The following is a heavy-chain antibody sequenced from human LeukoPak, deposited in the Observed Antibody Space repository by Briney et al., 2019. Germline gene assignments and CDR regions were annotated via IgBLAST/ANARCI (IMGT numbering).Heavy chain of an antibody. CDR3: ARDAWYSSGWSEEPDY. CDR1: GFTFSSYA. V-gene: IGHV3-30-3*01. D-gene: IGHD6-19*01. Sequence: GRSLRLSCAASGFTFSSYAMHWVRQAPGKGLEWVAVISYDGSNKYYADSVKGRFTISRDNSKNTLYLQMNSLRAEDTAVYYCARDAWYSSGWSEEPDYWGQGTLVTVSS. CDR2: ISYDGSNK. J-gene: IGHJ4*02.